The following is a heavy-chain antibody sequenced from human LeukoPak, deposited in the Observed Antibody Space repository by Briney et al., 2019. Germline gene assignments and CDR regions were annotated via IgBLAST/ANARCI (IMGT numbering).Heavy chain of an antibody. V-gene: IGHV3-49*04. Sequence: GGSLRLSCTASGFTFGDYAMSWVRQAPGKGLEWVGFIRSKAYGGTTEYAASVKGRFTISRDDSKSIAYLQMNSLKTEDTAVYYCTRVGEYYYGSSGYFDIWGQGTMVTVSS. D-gene: IGHD3-22*01. CDR1: GFTFGDYA. CDR2: IRSKAYGGTT. J-gene: IGHJ3*02. CDR3: TRVGEYYYGSSGYFDI.